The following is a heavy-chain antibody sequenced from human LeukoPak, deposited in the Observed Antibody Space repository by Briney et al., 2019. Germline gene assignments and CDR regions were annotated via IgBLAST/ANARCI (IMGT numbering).Heavy chain of an antibody. CDR3: AREAAAAHPDY. V-gene: IGHV3-7*05. CDR1: GFILSSYW. D-gene: IGHD6-13*01. Sequence: GGSLRLSCAASGFILSSYWMSWVRQAPGKGLEWVANIKQDGSEKYYVDSVKGRFTISRDNAKNSLYLQMNSLRAEDTAVYYCAREAAAAHPDYWGQGTLVTVSS. J-gene: IGHJ4*02. CDR2: IKQDGSEK.